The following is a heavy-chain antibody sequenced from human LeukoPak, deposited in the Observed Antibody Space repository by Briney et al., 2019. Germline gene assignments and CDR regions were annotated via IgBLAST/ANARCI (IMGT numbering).Heavy chain of an antibody. Sequence: GGSLRLSCAASGFTVSSKYMTWVRQAPGKGLEWVSVIYSGGTTYYADSVKGRFTISRDNSKNTLFLQTNRLRAEDTAVYYCAKVEQWLVTTNYFDYWGQGTLVTVSS. J-gene: IGHJ4*02. V-gene: IGHV3-66*01. CDR3: AKVEQWLVTTNYFDY. CDR1: GFTVSSKY. CDR2: IYSGGTT. D-gene: IGHD6-19*01.